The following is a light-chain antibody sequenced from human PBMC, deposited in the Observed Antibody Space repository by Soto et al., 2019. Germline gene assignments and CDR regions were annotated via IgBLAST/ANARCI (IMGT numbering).Light chain of an antibody. CDR3: LQHNTYPYT. J-gene: IGKJ2*01. Sequence: IQMTQSPSSLSASVGDTVTVTCRASQGIRNYLNWSQQKPGKAPKRLISVASTLQSGVPSRFSGSGSGTEFTLTISSLQPEDSATYYCLQHNTYPYTFGQGTKLEIK. V-gene: IGKV1-17*01. CDR1: QGIRNY. CDR2: VAS.